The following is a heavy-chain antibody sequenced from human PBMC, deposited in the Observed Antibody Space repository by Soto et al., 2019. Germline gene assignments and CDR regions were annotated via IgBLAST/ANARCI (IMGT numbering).Heavy chain of an antibody. D-gene: IGHD3-22*01. V-gene: IGHV4-59*01. J-gene: IGHJ5*02. Sequence: SETLSLTCTVSGGSISSYYWGWIRQPPGKGLEWIGYIYYSGSTNYNPSLKSRVTMSVDTSKNQFSLKLSSVTAADTAVYYCADFYDSSGYFLSWGQGTLVTVSS. CDR1: GGSISSYY. CDR2: IYYSGST. CDR3: ADFYDSSGYFLS.